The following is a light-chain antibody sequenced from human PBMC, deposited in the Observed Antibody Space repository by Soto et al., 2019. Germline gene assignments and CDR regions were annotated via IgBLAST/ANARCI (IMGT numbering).Light chain of an antibody. CDR2: GAS. J-gene: IGKJ2*01. CDR3: QQYGRSYI. CDR1: QSVSSSY. Sequence: EIVLTQSPGTMSLSPGERATLSCRASQSVSSSYLAWYQQKPGQAPRLLIYGASSRATGIPDRFSGSGSGTDFTLTISRLEPEDFAGYYCQQYGRSYIFCHGNKLESK. V-gene: IGKV3-20*01.